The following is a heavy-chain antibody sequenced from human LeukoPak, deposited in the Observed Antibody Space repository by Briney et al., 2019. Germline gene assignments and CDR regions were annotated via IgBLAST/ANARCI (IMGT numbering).Heavy chain of an antibody. Sequence: GGSLRLSCAASGFTFSSYGMHWVRQAPGKGLEWVAVIWYDGSNKYYADSVKGRFTISGDNSKNTLYLQMNSLRAEDTAVYYCARSSSSWYYFDYWGQGTLVTVSS. D-gene: IGHD6-13*01. CDR1: GFTFSSYG. CDR3: ARSSSSWYYFDY. CDR2: IWYDGSNK. V-gene: IGHV3-33*01. J-gene: IGHJ4*02.